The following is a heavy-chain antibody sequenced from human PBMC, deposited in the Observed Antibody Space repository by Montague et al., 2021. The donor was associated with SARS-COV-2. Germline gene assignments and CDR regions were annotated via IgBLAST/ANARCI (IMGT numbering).Heavy chain of an antibody. Sequence: SLRPSCAASGFTFSSYWMHWVRQAPGKGLVWVSRINSDGSSTSYADSVKGRFTISRDNAKNTLYLQMNSLRAEDTAVYYCASDMTTAYYYYYGMDVWGQGTAVTVSS. CDR3: ASDMTTAYYYYYGMDV. CDR1: GFTFSSYW. D-gene: IGHD4-11*01. CDR2: INSDGSST. J-gene: IGHJ6*02. V-gene: IGHV3-74*01.